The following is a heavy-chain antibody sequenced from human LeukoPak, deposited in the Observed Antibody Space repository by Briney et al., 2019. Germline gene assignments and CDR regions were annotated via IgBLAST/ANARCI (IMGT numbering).Heavy chain of an antibody. CDR3: ARDPSKADP. CDR2: ISYDGSNK. J-gene: IGHJ5*02. Sequence: GRSLRLSCAASGFTFSSYAMHWVRQAPDKGLEWVAVISYDGSNKYYADSVKGRFTISRDNSKNTLYLQMNSLRAEDTAVYYCARDPSKADPWGQGTLVTVSS. V-gene: IGHV3-30-3*01. CDR1: GFTFSSYA.